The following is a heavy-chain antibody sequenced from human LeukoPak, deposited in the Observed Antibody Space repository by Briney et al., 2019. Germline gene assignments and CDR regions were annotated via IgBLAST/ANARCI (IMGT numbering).Heavy chain of an antibody. CDR3: ARDSDWLLYFDY. J-gene: IGHJ4*02. V-gene: IGHV3-7*01. D-gene: IGHD3-9*01. CDR2: IKEDGSLK. CDR1: GFTFSNYW. Sequence: GGSLRLSCAVSGFTFSNYWLTWVRQAPGKGLEWVANIKEDGSLKNYVDSVKGRFTISRDNAKNSLFLQMSSLRDEDTAVYYCARDSDWLLYFDYWGQGTLVTVSS.